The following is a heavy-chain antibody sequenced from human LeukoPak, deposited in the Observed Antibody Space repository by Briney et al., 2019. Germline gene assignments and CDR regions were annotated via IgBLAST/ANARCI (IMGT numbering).Heavy chain of an antibody. J-gene: IGHJ4*02. D-gene: IGHD3-10*01. CDR1: GYTFTGYY. CDR3: ARVLITMVRGAPLVGY. Sequence: ASVKGSCKASGYTFTGYYMHWVRQAPGQGLEWMGWINPNSGGTNYAQKFQGRVTMTRDTSIGTAYMELSRLRSDDTAVYYCARVLITMVRGAPLVGYWGQGTLVTVSS. CDR2: INPNSGGT. V-gene: IGHV1-2*02.